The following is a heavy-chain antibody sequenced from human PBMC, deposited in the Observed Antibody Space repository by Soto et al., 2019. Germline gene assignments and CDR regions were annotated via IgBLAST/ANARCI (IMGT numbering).Heavy chain of an antibody. CDR2: LLPIFGTA. D-gene: IGHD3-22*01. CDR3: ARGWDHYDSSGLLTWFDP. Sequence: QVQLVQSGAAVKKTGSSVKVSCKASGGTFSDYGINWVRQAPGQGLEWMGGLLPIFGTANYAQKFQGRVTMSADESTTTAYMELSSLRYEDTAVYYCARGWDHYDSSGLLTWFDPWGQGTLVTVSS. J-gene: IGHJ5*02. V-gene: IGHV1-69*01. CDR1: GGTFSDYG.